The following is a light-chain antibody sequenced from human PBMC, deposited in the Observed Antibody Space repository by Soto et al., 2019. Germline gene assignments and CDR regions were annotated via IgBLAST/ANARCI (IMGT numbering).Light chain of an antibody. CDR2: GAS. CDR3: QQYCRSPFT. CDR1: QSVSSNY. J-gene: IGKJ3*01. V-gene: IGKV3-20*01. Sequence: EIVMTQSPGTLSLSPGETATLSCRASQSVSSNYVAWFHQKPGQAPRLLIYGASNRATGVPDRFSASGSGTDFTLTISRLEPEDFAVYYCQQYCRSPFTFGPGTKVDIK.